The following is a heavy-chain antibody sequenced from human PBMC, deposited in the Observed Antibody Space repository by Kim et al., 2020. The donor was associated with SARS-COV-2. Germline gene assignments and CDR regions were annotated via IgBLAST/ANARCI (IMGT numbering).Heavy chain of an antibody. J-gene: IGHJ2*01. Sequence: NYNPSLKSRVTISVDTSKNQFSLKLSSVTAADTAVYYCARKRSGHWYFDLWGRGTLVTVSS. D-gene: IGHD3-3*01. CDR3: ARKRSGHWYFDL. V-gene: IGHV4-59*01.